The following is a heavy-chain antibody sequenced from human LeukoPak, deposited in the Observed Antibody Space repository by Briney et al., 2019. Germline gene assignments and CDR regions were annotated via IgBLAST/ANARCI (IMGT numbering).Heavy chain of an antibody. Sequence: PGGSLRLSCAASGFTFSSYWMSWVRQAPGKGLEWVANIKQDGSEKYYVDSVKGRFTISRDNAKNSLYLQMNSLRAEDTAVYYCARVRWELPTYDGFDIWGQGTMVTVSS. D-gene: IGHD1-26*01. J-gene: IGHJ3*02. V-gene: IGHV3-7*01. CDR2: IKQDGSEK. CDR3: ARVRWELPTYDGFDI. CDR1: GFTFSSYW.